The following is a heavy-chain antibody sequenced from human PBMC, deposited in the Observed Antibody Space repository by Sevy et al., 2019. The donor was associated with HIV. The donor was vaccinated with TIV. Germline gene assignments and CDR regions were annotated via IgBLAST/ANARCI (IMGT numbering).Heavy chain of an antibody. D-gene: IGHD3-10*01. CDR3: ARDQNYYGSGSYYNPFDY. V-gene: IGHV3-30-3*01. CDR2: ISYDGSNK. Sequence: GGSLRLSCAASGFTFSSYAMHWVRQAPGKGLEWVAVISYDGSNKYYADSVKGRFTMSRDNSKNTLYLQMNSLRAEDTAVYYCARDQNYYGSGSYYNPFDYWGQETLVTVSS. J-gene: IGHJ4*02. CDR1: GFTFSSYA.